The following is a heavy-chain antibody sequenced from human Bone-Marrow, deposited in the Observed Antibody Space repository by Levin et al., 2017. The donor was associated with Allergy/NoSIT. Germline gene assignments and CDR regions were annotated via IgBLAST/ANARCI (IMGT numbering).Heavy chain of an antibody. J-gene: IGHJ4*02. Sequence: GGSLRLSCAASGFTFNLYWMNWIRQAPGKGLEWVANIEKDGNEMHYVDSVDGRFTISRDNAKNVLYLEMSSLRVEDTALYYCGTDVGIAVADRNYWGQGVLVTVSS. CDR2: IEKDGNEM. CDR1: GFTFNLYW. D-gene: IGHD6-19*01. CDR3: GTDVGIAVADRNY. V-gene: IGHV3-7*01.